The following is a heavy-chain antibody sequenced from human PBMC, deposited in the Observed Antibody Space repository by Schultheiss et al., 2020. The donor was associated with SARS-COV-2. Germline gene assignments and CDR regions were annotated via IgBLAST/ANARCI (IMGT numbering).Heavy chain of an antibody. D-gene: IGHD4-11*01. CDR3: ARASPVDNYRYYYYGMDV. CDR2: INSDGSST. CDR1: GFTFSSYW. J-gene: IGHJ6*02. Sequence: GGSLRLSCAASGFTFSSYWMHWVRQAPGKGLVWVSRINSDGSSTSYADSVKGRFTISRDNAKNSLYLQMNNLRAGDTAVYYCARASPVDNYRYYYYGMDVWGQGTTVTVSS. V-gene: IGHV3-74*01.